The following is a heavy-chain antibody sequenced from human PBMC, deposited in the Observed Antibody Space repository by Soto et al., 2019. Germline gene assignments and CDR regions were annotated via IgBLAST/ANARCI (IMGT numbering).Heavy chain of an antibody. J-gene: IGHJ4*02. CDR3: ASSHWGATLGYYFDY. CDR1: GYTFTSYY. V-gene: IGHV1-46*03. Sequence: ASVKVSCKASGYTFTSYYMHWVRQAPGQGLEWMGIINPSGGSTSYAQKFQDRVTMTRDTSTSTVYMELSSLRSEDTAVYYCASSHWGATLGYYFDYWGQGTLVTVSS. D-gene: IGHD1-26*01. CDR2: INPSGGST.